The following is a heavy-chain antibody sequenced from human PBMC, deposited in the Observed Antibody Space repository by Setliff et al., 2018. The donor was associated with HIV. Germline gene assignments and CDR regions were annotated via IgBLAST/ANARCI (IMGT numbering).Heavy chain of an antibody. D-gene: IGHD3-10*01. CDR1: GGSISSSTYF. V-gene: IGHV4-39*02. CDR2: IFYNGMA. Sequence: SETLSLTCTVSGGSISSSTYFWGWIRQPPGKGLEWIGSIFYNGMAYYNPSLKSRITISADTSKNHFSLRLTSVTAADTAVYYCARLNGSGSPWGQGTLVTVSS. J-gene: IGHJ5*02. CDR3: ARLNGSGSP.